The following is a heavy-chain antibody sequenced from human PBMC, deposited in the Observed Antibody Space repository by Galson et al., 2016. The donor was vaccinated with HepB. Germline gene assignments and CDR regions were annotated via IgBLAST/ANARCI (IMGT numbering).Heavy chain of an antibody. J-gene: IGHJ5*02. Sequence: SLRLSCATSGFPFSDHAINWFRQAPGQGLQWLGFIRNNPDHGTTQYAASVKGRFTISRDDSNSTAYLQMNSLRTEDTAVYFCCRDVGRWGDRWGQGTLVTVSA. V-gene: IGHV3-49*03. D-gene: IGHD3-16*01. CDR1: GFPFSDHA. CDR3: CRDVGRWGDR. CDR2: IRNNPDHGTT.